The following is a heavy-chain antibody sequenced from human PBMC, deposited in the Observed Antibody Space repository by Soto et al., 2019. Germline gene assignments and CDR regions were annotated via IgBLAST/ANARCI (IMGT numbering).Heavy chain of an antibody. CDR2: ISGSGGST. J-gene: IGHJ4*02. V-gene: IGHV3-23*01. Sequence: EVKLLESGGGLVQPGGSLRLSCAASGFTFSNYAVTWVRQAPGKGLEWVSTISGSGGSTYYADSVKGRFTISRDNSKNTLYLQMNSLRAVDTAVYYCAKDQGSSWYEIDYWGQGTLVTVSS. CDR1: GFTFSNYA. CDR3: AKDQGSSWYEIDY. D-gene: IGHD6-13*01.